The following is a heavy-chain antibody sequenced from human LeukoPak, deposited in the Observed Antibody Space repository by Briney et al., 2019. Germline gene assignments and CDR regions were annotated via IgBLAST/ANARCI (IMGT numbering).Heavy chain of an antibody. CDR1: GFTFSSYS. Sequence: GGSLRLSCVASGFTFSSYSMNGVRQAPGKGREWVAFISSSRSYIYYADSVKGRFTISRDNAKNSLYLQMNSLRAEDTAVYFCARDHYGDYEILDYWGQGTLVTVSS. J-gene: IGHJ4*02. V-gene: IGHV3-21*01. CDR2: ISSSRSYI. D-gene: IGHD4-17*01. CDR3: ARDHYGDYEILDY.